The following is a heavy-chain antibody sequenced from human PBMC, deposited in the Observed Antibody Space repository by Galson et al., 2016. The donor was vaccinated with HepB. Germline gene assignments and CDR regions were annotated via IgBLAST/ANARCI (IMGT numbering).Heavy chain of an antibody. CDR1: GFTFNSYA. D-gene: IGHD2-2*01. CDR3: ARRDGYCSSIICYWGVDY. J-gene: IGHJ4*02. Sequence: SLRLSCAASGFTFNSYAMHWVRQAPGKGLEWVAIISSDGSSEYYADPVKGRFTISRDNSKNTLYLQMDSLRAEDTAVYYCARRDGYCSSIICYWGVDYWGQGTLVTVSS. V-gene: IGHV3-30-3*01. CDR2: ISSDGSSE.